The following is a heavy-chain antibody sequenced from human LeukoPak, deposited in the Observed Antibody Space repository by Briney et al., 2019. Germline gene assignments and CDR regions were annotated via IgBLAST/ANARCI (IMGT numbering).Heavy chain of an antibody. J-gene: IGHJ4*02. CDR2: INPNGGDT. D-gene: IGHD3-10*01. V-gene: IGHV1-2*02. CDR3: AGADYYGSGSYGY. Sequence: SVNVSCKASGYTFTDHYMHWVRQAPGQGLEWMGWINPNGGDTNYAQKFQGRVTMTKDTSISTTYMELSSLRSEDTAVYYCAGADYYGSGSYGYWGQGTLVTVSS. CDR1: GYTFTDHY.